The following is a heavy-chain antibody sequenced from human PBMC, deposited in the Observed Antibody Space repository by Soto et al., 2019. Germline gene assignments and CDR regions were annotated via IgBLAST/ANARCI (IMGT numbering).Heavy chain of an antibody. CDR2: IIPISDTT. D-gene: IGHD2-2*01. CDR3: ARSQVSSTSLEIYYYYYYGMDV. CDR1: GGTFSSYA. V-gene: IGHV1-69*01. Sequence: QVQLVQSGAEVKKPGSSVKVSCKASGGTFSSYAISWVRQAPGQGLEWMGGIIPISDTTNYAQKFQGRVTITADESTSTAYMELSSLRSEDTAVYYCARSQVSSTSLEIYYYYYYGMDVWGQGTTVTFSS. J-gene: IGHJ6*02.